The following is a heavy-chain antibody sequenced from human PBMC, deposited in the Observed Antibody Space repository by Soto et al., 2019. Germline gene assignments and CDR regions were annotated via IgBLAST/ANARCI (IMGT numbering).Heavy chain of an antibody. Sequence: GSLRPSCAASGYTFTGYYMHWVRQAPGQGLEWMGWINPNSGGTNYAQKFQGRATMTRDTSISTAYMELSRLRSDDTAVYYCARVAAVAGPFDYWGQGTLVTVSS. D-gene: IGHD6-19*01. CDR1: GYTFTGYY. V-gene: IGHV1-2*02. CDR3: ARVAAVAGPFDY. J-gene: IGHJ4*02. CDR2: INPNSGGT.